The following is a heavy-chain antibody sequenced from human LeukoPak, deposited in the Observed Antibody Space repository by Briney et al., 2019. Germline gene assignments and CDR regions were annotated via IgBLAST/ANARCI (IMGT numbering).Heavy chain of an antibody. V-gene: IGHV4-34*01. CDR1: GGSFSGYY. D-gene: IGHD2-2*01. J-gene: IGHJ6*03. CDR2: INHSGST. Sequence: SETLSLTCAVYGGSFSGYYWSWIRQPPGKGLEWIGEINHSGSTNYNPSLKSRVTISVDTSKNQFSLKLSSVTAADTAVYYCARLTSQYYYYYMDVWGKGTTVTISS. CDR3: ARLTSQYYYYYMDV.